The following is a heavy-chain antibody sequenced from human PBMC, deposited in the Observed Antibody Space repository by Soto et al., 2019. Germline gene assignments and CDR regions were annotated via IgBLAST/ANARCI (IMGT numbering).Heavy chain of an antibody. CDR3: ARGITLPTPLDY. D-gene: IGHD1-20*01. CDR2: INAGNGNT. V-gene: IGHV1-3*05. J-gene: IGHJ4*02. CDR1: GYTFTSYA. Sequence: QVQVVQSGAEEKKPGASVKVSCKASGYTFTSYAIHWVRQAPGQRLEWMGWINAGNGNTKYSQKFQGRVTITRDTFASTAYMGLSSLRSEDTAVYYCARGITLPTPLDYWGQGTLVTVSS.